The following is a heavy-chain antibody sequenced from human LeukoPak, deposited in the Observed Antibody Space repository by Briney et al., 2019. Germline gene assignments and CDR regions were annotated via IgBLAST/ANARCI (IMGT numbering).Heavy chain of an antibody. Sequence: ASVKVSCKASGYTFTSYGISWVRQAPGQGLEWMGWISAYNGNTNYAQKLQGRVTMTTDTSTSTAYMELRSLRSDDTAVYYCARVPDGYDALDDRPFDYWGQGTLVTVSS. D-gene: IGHD5-12*01. CDR3: ARVPDGYDALDDRPFDY. V-gene: IGHV1-18*01. CDR2: ISAYNGNT. J-gene: IGHJ4*02. CDR1: GYTFTSYG.